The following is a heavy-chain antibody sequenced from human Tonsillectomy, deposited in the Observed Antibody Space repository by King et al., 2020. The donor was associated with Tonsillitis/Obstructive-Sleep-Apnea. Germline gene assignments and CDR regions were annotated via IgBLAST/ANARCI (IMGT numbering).Heavy chain of an antibody. Sequence: VQLQQWGAGLLKPSETLSLTCAVYGGSFSGYYWSWIRQPPGKGLEWIGEINHSGSTNYNPSLKSRVTISVDTSKNQFSLKLSSLTAADTAVYYCARGRGGNWNYYYYMDVWGKGTTVTVSS. J-gene: IGHJ6*03. CDR2: INHSGST. V-gene: IGHV4-34*01. CDR3: ARGRGGNWNYYYYMDV. CDR1: GGSFSGYY. D-gene: IGHD4-23*01.